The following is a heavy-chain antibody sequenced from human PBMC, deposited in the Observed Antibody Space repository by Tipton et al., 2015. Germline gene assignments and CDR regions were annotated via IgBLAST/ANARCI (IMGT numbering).Heavy chain of an antibody. Sequence: GLVKPSQTLLLTCAISGDSVSSNSSAWNWIRQSPSRGLEWLGRTYYRSKWSNDYAVSVKGRVLIDPDTSKNQFFLQLNSVTPEDTAVYYCARGTPIAAGYNWFDPWGQGTLVTVSS. D-gene: IGHD6-13*01. V-gene: IGHV6-1*01. J-gene: IGHJ5*02. CDR1: GDSVSSNSSA. CDR2: TYYRSKWSN. CDR3: ARGTPIAAGYNWFDP.